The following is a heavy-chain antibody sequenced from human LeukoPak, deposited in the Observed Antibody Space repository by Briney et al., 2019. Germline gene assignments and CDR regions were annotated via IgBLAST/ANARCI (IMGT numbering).Heavy chain of an antibody. V-gene: IGHV4-39*01. Sequence: SETLSLTCTVSGGSISSSSYYWGWIRQPPGKGLEWIGSIYYSGSTYYNPSLKSRVTISVDTSKNQFSLKLSSVTAADTAVYYCARISEGYYNYYYYYYMDVWGKGTTVTVSS. J-gene: IGHJ6*03. CDR2: IYYSGST. CDR1: GGSISSSSYY. D-gene: IGHD3-3*01. CDR3: ARISEGYYNYYYYYYMDV.